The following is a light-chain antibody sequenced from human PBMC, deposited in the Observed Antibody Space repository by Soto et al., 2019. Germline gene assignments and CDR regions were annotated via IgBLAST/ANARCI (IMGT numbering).Light chain of an antibody. CDR3: HQYGSSPV. Sequence: EIVLTQSPGTLSLSPGERATLSCRASQSVSSKYSVWYQQKPGQAPRLLIYGASSRATGIPDRLSGSGSGTDFTLTISRLEPEDFAMYYCHQYGSSPVIGQGTKLEIK. J-gene: IGKJ2*01. CDR1: QSVSSKY. CDR2: GAS. V-gene: IGKV3-20*01.